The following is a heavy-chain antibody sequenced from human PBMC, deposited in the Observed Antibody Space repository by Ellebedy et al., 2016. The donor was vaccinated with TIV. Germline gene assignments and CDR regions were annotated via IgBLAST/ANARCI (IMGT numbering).Heavy chain of an antibody. V-gene: IGHV3-23*01. CDR1: GFTFSSYA. Sequence: GESLKISCAASGFTFSSYAMSWVRQAPGKGLEWVSAIAGSGGTTYYADSVKGRFTVSRDNWKNTLYLQMNSLRAEDTAVYYCARGRYSVYDWAPPYYNMHVWGQGTTVNVSS. CDR2: IAGSGGTT. D-gene: IGHD5/OR15-5a*01. J-gene: IGHJ6*02. CDR3: ARGRYSVYDWAPPYYNMHV.